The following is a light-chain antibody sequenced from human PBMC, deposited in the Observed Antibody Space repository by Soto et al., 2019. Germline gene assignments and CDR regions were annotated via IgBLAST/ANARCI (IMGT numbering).Light chain of an antibody. Sequence: EIVMIQSPATLSVSPGESVTLSCRASQLFSSNLAWYQHKPGQAPRLLIYGVSTRDTGVPDRFSGSASGTEFTLTISSLQSEDFAVYYCQQYNNWPRTVGQGTRLESK. CDR2: GVS. V-gene: IGKV3-15*01. CDR3: QQYNNWPRT. J-gene: IGKJ5*01. CDR1: QLFSSN.